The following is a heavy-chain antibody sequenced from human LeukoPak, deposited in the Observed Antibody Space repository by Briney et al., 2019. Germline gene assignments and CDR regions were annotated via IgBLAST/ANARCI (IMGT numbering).Heavy chain of an antibody. J-gene: IGHJ4*02. Sequence: ASVKVSCKASGGTFSSYAISWVRQAPGQGLEWMGGIIPIFGTANYAQKFQGRVTITADESTSTAYMELSSLRSEDTAVYYCARDRKQAERIQLSLDYWGQGTLVTVSS. CDR2: IIPIFGTA. V-gene: IGHV1-69*13. CDR1: GGTFSSYA. D-gene: IGHD5-18*01. CDR3: ARDRKQAERIQLSLDY.